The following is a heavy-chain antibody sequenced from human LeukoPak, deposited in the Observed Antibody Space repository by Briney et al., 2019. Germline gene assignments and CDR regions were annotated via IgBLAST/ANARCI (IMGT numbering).Heavy chain of an antibody. CDR3: AREGWDLNALDI. D-gene: IGHD1-26*01. CDR1: GFTFNAYY. Sequence: GGSLRLSCTGSGFTFNAYYMSWLRQAPGKGLMWISYISSRSSNKYYADSVKGRFTISRDNAKNSLYLQMDSLRAYDTAVYYCAREGWDLNALDIWGQGTMVTVSP. J-gene: IGHJ3*02. CDR2: ISSRSSNK. V-gene: IGHV3-11*04.